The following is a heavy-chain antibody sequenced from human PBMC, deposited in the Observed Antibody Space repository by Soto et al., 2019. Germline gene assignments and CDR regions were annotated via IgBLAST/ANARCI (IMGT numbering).Heavy chain of an antibody. V-gene: IGHV3-33*06. CDR1: GFNFNIYA. D-gene: IGHD6-19*01. CDR3: AKEVVPWTGCYYP. Sequence: QVQLVESGGGVVQPGRSLRLSCAASGFNFNIYAMHWVRQAPGKGLEWVAIVWHDGNTRYYAESVKGRFLISRDNSKNTLYLPMSSLRAEDTAVYYCAKEVVPWTGCYYPWGQGTLVTVSS. J-gene: IGHJ5*02. CDR2: VWHDGNTR.